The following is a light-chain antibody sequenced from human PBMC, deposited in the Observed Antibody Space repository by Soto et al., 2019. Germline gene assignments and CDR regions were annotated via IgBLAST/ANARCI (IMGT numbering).Light chain of an antibody. CDR1: QSLSSTY. Sequence: EIVLTQSPGTLSLSPGERATLSCRVSQSLSSTYLAWYQQKPGQAPRLLIYGASSRATGIPDRFSGSGSGTDFALTISRLEPEDFAVYYCQHYGTSLRTFGQGTKVEIK. J-gene: IGKJ1*01. CDR3: QHYGTSLRT. CDR2: GAS. V-gene: IGKV3-20*01.